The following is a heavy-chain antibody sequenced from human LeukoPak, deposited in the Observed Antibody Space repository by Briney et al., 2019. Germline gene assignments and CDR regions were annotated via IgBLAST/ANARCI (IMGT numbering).Heavy chain of an antibody. Sequence: SETLSLTCTVSGYSISSGYYWGWIRQPPGQGLEWIGSIYHSGSTNYNPSLKSRVTISVDTSKNQFSLKLSSVTAADTAVYYCARGRRWLQPNWHFDYWGQGTLVTVSS. CDR2: IYHSGST. CDR1: GYSISSGYY. D-gene: IGHD5-24*01. CDR3: ARGRRWLQPNWHFDY. V-gene: IGHV4-38-2*02. J-gene: IGHJ4*02.